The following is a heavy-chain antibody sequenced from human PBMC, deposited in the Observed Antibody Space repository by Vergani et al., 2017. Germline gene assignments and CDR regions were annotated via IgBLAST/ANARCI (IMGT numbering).Heavy chain of an antibody. J-gene: IGHJ4*02. CDR2: IYPGDSDT. V-gene: IGHV5-51*03. D-gene: IGHD3-22*01. CDR1: GYSFTSYW. Sequence: EVQLVQSGAEVKKPGESLKISCKGSGYSFTSYWIGWVRQMPGKGLEWMGIIYPGDSDTRYSPSFQGQVTISADKSISPAYLQWSSLKASDTAMYYCARTYYYDSSGYPYLDYWGQGTLVTVSS. CDR3: ARTYYYDSSGYPYLDY.